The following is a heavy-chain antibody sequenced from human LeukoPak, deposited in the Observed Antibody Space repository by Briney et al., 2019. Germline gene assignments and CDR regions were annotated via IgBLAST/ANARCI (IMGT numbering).Heavy chain of an antibody. J-gene: IGHJ6*02. Sequence: ASVKVSCKTSGFTFTTYTMHWVRQAPGQRLEWMGWINAANGNTQYSQKFQGRVTITRDTSASTAYMELSSLRSEDTAVYYCARVTGRYCSGGSCYYYYYGMDVWGQGTTVTVSS. V-gene: IGHV1-3*01. CDR1: GFTFTTYT. D-gene: IGHD2-15*01. CDR3: ARVTGRYCSGGSCYYYYYGMDV. CDR2: INAANGNT.